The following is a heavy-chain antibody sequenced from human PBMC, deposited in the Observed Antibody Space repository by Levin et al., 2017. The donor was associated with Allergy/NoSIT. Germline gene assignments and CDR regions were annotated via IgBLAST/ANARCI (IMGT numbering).Heavy chain of an antibody. D-gene: IGHD5-12*01. CDR1: GFSLSASGMG. CDR2: IYWDDDK. J-gene: IGHJ4*02. CDR3: ARSFDIVAKSPDFDS. V-gene: IGHV2-5*02. Sequence: SGPTLVKPTQTLTLTCTFSGFSLSASGMGVGWIRQAPGKALEWLALIYWDDDKRYRPSLESRLTITKDTSKNYVFLTMTNMDPVDTATYYCARSFDIVAKSPDFDSWGQGTLVTVSS.